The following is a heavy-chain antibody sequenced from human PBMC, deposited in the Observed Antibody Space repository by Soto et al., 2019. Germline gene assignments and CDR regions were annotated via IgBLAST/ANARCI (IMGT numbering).Heavy chain of an antibody. V-gene: IGHV4-4*02. CDR3: ARVSYRVDYVSSSTWFDP. Sequence: QVQLQESGPGLVKPSGTLSLTCTVSGESISSNYWWTLVRQHPGKGLEWIAEVYHSGSTNYNPSLTSRLTLSVDKSKHQFYLRLSAVTAAATAVYYCARVSYRVDYVSSSTWFDPWGQGTLVNVFS. J-gene: IGHJ5*01. CDR2: VYHSGST. CDR1: GESISSNYW. D-gene: IGHD3-10*02.